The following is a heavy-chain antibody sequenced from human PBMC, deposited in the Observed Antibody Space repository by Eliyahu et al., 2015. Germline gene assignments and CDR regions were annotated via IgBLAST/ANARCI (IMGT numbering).Heavy chain of an antibody. CDR1: GFPFSSYS. CDR2: ISGSGGST. Sequence: EVQLLESGGGLVQPGGSLRLSCAASGFPFSSYSMXWVRPXPGKGLEWVSAISGSGGSTYYADSVKGRFTISRDNSKNTLYLQMNSLRAEDTAVYYCAIQPVRFLEWLLSAPNFDYWGQGTLVTVSS. D-gene: IGHD3-3*01. J-gene: IGHJ4*02. V-gene: IGHV3-23*01. CDR3: AIQPVRFLEWLLSAPNFDY.